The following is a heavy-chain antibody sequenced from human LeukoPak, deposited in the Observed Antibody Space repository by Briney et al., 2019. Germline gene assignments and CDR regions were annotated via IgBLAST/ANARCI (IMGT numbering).Heavy chain of an antibody. CDR1: GYTFTSYG. J-gene: IGHJ4*02. CDR2: ISAYNGNT. D-gene: IGHD3-9*01. CDR3: ARVRVPVLRYFDWLSVGEFDY. V-gene: IGHV1-18*01. Sequence: ASVKVSRKASGYTFTSYGISWVRQAPGQGLEWMGWISAYNGNTNYAQKLQGRVTMTTDTSTSTAYMELRSLRSDDTAVYYCARVRVPVLRYFDWLSVGEFDYWGQGTLVTVSS.